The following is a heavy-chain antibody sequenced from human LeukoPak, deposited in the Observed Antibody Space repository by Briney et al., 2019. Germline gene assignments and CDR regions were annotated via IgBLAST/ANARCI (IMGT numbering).Heavy chain of an antibody. V-gene: IGHV3-30-3*01. CDR1: GFTFSSYA. CDR2: ISYDGSNK. D-gene: IGHD6-13*01. Sequence: GGSLRLSCAASGFTFSSYAMHWVRQAPGKGLEWVAVISYDGSNKYYADSVKGRFTISRDNSKNTLYLQMNSLRAEDTAVYYCAKAVYSSSWKGGFDPWGQGTLVTVSS. J-gene: IGHJ5*02. CDR3: AKAVYSSSWKGGFDP.